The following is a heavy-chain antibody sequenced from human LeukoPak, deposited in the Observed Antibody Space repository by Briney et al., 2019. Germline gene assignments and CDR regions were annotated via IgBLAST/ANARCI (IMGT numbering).Heavy chain of an antibody. V-gene: IGHV4-4*02. D-gene: IGHD3-22*01. J-gene: IGHJ4*02. CDR2: VNLQGST. Sequence: SGTLSLTCDVSGGSITQTNYWTWVRQPPGKGLEWIGEVNLQGSTNYNPSLMRRVAISVDTSANHVSLQLTSVTAADTAVYYCARGFADSSGYLLSYFDYWGQGTLVTVSS. CDR3: ARGFADSSGYLLSYFDY. CDR1: GGSITQTNY.